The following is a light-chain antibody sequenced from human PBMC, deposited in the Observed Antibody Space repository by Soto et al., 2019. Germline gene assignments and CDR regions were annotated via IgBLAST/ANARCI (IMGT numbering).Light chain of an antibody. CDR2: GNN. J-gene: IGLJ1*01. CDR3: QSYDSTMSGYV. Sequence: QSSLTQPPSVSGAPGQTVIISCSGSSSNLGAPYDVNWFRQLPGPVPRLLIYGNNNRPSGVPDRFSGSKSGTSASLAITGLQAEDEADYYCQSYDSTMSGYVLGTGNKVTVL. V-gene: IGLV1-40*01. CDR1: SSNLGAPYD.